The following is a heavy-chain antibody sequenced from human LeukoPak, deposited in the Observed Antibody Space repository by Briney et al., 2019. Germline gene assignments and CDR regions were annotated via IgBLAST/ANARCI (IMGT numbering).Heavy chain of an antibody. V-gene: IGHV4-39*07. CDR2: IYYSGST. D-gene: IGHD3-10*01. Sequence: PSETLSLTCTVSGGSISSSSYYWGWIRQPPGKGLEWIGSIYYSGSTYYNPSLKSRVTISVDTSKKQFSLKLSSVTAADTAVYYCARVKGGESLNLWFGEYYYYMDVWGKGTTVTVSS. J-gene: IGHJ6*03. CDR3: ARVKGGESLNLWFGEYYYYMDV. CDR1: GGSISSSSYY.